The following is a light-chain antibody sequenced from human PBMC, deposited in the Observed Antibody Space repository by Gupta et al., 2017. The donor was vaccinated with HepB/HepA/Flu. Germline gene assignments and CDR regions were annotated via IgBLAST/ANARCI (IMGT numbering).Light chain of an antibody. Sequence: DIQLTQSPSFLSASVGDRVTITCRASQAISSYLAWYQQRPGKAPNLLIYAASTLQRGVPSRFSGSGSGTEFTLTISSLQPEDSATYYCQQVDNFPVTFGPGTKVDIK. J-gene: IGKJ3*01. CDR2: AAS. CDR1: QAISSY. CDR3: QQVDNFPVT. V-gene: IGKV1-9*01.